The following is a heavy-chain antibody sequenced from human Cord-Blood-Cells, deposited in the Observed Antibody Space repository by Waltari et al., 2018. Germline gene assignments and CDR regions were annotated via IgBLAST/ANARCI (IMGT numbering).Heavy chain of an antibody. CDR3: ARGGDYGDYAEYFQH. CDR1: GYTSTSYA. V-gene: IGHV1-3*01. CDR2: INAGKGNT. D-gene: IGHD4-17*01. Sequence: QVQIVQSGAEVKNPGASVKVYGKASGYTSTSYAMHWVRQAPGQRLEWMGWINAGKGNTKYSQKFQGRVTITRDTSASTAYMGLSSLRSEDTAVYYCARGGDYGDYAEYFQHWGQGTLVTVSS. J-gene: IGHJ1*01.